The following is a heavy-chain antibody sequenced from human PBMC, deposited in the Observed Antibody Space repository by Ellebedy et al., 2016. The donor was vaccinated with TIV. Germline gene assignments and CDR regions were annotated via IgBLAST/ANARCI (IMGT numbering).Heavy chain of an antibody. D-gene: IGHD2-15*01. J-gene: IGHJ6*02. V-gene: IGHV3-7*03. Sequence: GGSLRLSCAASGFTFSRYWMNWVRQAPGKGLEWVANIRQDGSDKDYVDSVKGRFTISRDNAKNSLYLQMNSLRAEDTAGYYCARGHCSGSSCLYYYYGMDVWGQGTTVTVAS. CDR1: GFTFSRYW. CDR2: IRQDGSDK. CDR3: ARGHCSGSSCLYYYYGMDV.